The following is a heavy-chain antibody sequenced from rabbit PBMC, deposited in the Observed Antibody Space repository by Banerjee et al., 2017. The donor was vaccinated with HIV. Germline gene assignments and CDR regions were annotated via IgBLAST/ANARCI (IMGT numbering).Heavy chain of an antibody. CDR2: IYAGSSGTT. V-gene: IGHV1S40*01. D-gene: IGHD1-1*01. Sequence: QSLEESGGDLVKPGASLTLTCTASGFSFGSSYNMCWVRQAPGKGLEWIACIYAGSSGTTYYASWAKGRFTISKTSSTSVTLQMTSLTAADTATYFCARNTANSLDYFDLWGPGPSSPS. CDR3: ARNTANSLDYFDL. J-gene: IGHJ4*01. CDR1: GFSFGSSYN.